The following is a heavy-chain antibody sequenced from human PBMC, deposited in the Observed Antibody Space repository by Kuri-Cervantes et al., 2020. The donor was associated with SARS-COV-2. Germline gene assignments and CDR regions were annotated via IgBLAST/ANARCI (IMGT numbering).Heavy chain of an antibody. V-gene: IGHV3-11*06. CDR3: ARLRPLDYGDGVSWFDP. CDR2: ISSSSSYT. Sequence: GESLKISCAASGFTFSDYYMSWIRQAPGKGLEWVSYISSSSSYTNYADSVKGRFTTSRDNAKNSLYLQMNSLRAEDTAVYYCARLRPLDYGDGVSWFDPWGQGTLVTVSS. J-gene: IGHJ5*02. CDR1: GFTFSDYY. D-gene: IGHD4-17*01.